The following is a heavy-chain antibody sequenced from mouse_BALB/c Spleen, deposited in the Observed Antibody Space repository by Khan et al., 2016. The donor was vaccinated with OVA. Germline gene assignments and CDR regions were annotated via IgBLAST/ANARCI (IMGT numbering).Heavy chain of an antibody. J-gene: IGHJ4*01. CDR2: INTYTGEP. Sequence: QIQLVQSGPELKKPGETVKISCKASGHTFTKYGMNWVKQAPGKGLKWMGWINTYTGEPAYADDFNGRFAFSLETSASTAYLQINNLKNEDTATYFCARPPYFSYLLDNWGQGTSVTVSS. CDR3: ARPPYFSYLLDN. V-gene: IGHV9-3-1*01. CDR1: GHTFTKYG. D-gene: IGHD2-10*01.